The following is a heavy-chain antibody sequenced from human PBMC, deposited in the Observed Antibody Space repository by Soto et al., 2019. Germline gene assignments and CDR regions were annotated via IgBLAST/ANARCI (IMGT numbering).Heavy chain of an antibody. CDR2: IKQDGSEK. D-gene: IGHD6-13*01. V-gene: IGHV3-7*01. CDR1: GFTFSSYW. J-gene: IGHJ4*02. Sequence: GESLKISCAASGFTFSSYWMSWVRQAPGKGLEWVANIKQDGSEKYYVDSVKGRFTISRDNAKNSLYLQMNSLRAEDTAVYYCARVGYSSSWYFDYWGQGTLVTVSS. CDR3: ARVGYSSSWYFDY.